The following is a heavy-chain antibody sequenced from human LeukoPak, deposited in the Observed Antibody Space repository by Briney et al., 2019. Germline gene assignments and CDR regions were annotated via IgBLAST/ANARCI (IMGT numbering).Heavy chain of an antibody. D-gene: IGHD4-17*01. CDR3: ATTRTHYGDPHFDY. CDR2: INHRGST. J-gene: IGHJ4*02. Sequence: SETLSLTCGVYGGSFSGFYWSWIRQPPGEGLEWIGEINHRGSTEYNPSLKSRVTISLDTSKNQFSLRLRSVTAADTAVYYCATTRTHYGDPHFDYWGQGTLVTVSS. V-gene: IGHV4-34*01. CDR1: GGSFSGFY.